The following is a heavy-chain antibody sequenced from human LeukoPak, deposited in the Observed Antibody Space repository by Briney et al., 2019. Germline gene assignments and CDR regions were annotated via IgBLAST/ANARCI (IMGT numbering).Heavy chain of an antibody. CDR2: IKEDGSEK. D-gene: IGHD3-3*01. J-gene: IGHJ4*02. V-gene: IGHV3-7*01. CDR3: ARSGSDFDY. CDR1: GFTFSNYW. Sequence: GGSLRLSCEASGFTFSNYWMSWVRQTPGKGLEWVANIKEDGSEKNYVDSVKGRFTLSRDNAKNSLYLQMNSLRAEDTAVYYCARSGSDFDYWGQGTLVSVPS.